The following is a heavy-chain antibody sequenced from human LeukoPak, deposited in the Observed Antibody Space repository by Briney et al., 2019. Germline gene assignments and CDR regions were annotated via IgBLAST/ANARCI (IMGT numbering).Heavy chain of an antibody. D-gene: IGHD2-15*01. Sequence: PSETLSLTCTVSGGSISSSSYYWGWIRQPPGKGLEWIGYIYYSGSTYYNPSLKSRVTISVDTSKNQFSLKLSSVTAADTAVYYCARGVVVVAATQKGNAFDIWGQGTMVTVSS. CDR3: ARGVVVVAATQKGNAFDI. CDR1: GGSISSSSYY. J-gene: IGHJ3*02. CDR2: IYYSGST. V-gene: IGHV4-30-4*08.